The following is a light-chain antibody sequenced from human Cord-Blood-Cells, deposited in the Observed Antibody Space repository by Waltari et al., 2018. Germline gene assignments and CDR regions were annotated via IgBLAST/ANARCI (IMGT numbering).Light chain of an antibody. J-gene: IGLJ3*02. CDR2: EGS. CDR3: CSYAGSSTLV. V-gene: IGLV2-23*01. CDR1: TRDVGSFNL. Sequence: QSALTQPASVSGSPGQSITIPSNGTTRDVGSFNLVPWYQQHPGKAPKLMIYEGSKRPSGVSNRFSGSKSGNTASLTISGLQAEDEADYYCCSYAGSSTLVFGGGTKLTVL.